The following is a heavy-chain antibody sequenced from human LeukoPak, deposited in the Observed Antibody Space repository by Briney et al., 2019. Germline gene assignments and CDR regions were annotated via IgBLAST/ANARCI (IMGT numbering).Heavy chain of an antibody. CDR1: GGSISGYY. CDR2: INHSGST. CDR3: ASQGGVTGTYVTRGVDY. J-gene: IGHJ4*02. D-gene: IGHD1-7*01. Sequence: SETLSLTCAVYGGSISGYYWSWIRQPPGKGLEWIGEINHSGSTNYNPSLKSRVTISVDTSKNQFSLKLSSVTAADTAVYYCASQGGVTGTYVTRGVDYWGQGTLVTVSS. V-gene: IGHV4-34*01.